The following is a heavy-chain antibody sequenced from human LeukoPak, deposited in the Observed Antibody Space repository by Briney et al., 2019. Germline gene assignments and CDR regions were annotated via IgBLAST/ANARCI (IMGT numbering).Heavy chain of an antibody. Sequence: GGSLRLSCAASGFTFSSYSMNWVRQAPGKGLEWFSSISSSSSYIYYADSVKGRFTISRDNAKNSLYLQMNSLRAEDTAVYYCARDQWLVHPEGVDYYYGMDVWGQGTTVTVSS. CDR1: GFTFSSYS. V-gene: IGHV3-21*01. J-gene: IGHJ6*02. D-gene: IGHD6-19*01. CDR2: ISSSSSYI. CDR3: ARDQWLVHPEGVDYYYGMDV.